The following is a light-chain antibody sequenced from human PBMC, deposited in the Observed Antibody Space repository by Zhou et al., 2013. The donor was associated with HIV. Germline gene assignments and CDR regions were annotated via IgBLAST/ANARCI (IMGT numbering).Light chain of an antibody. CDR2: AAS. V-gene: IGKV1-6*01. Sequence: AIQLTQSPSSLAASVGDTVTITCRASQGISTYLVWYQQKPGTVPKLLIYAASTLQSGVPSRFIGSGSGTYFTLTINGLRPEDFATYYCLHDYNYPRTFGQGTKLEIK. CDR1: QGISTY. CDR3: LHDYNYPRT. J-gene: IGKJ2*01.